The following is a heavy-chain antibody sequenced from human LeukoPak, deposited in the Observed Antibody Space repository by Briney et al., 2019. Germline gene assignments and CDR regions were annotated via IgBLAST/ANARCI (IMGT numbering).Heavy chain of an antibody. Sequence: SETLSLTCTVSGYSISSGYYWGWIRPPPGKGLEWIGSIYHSGSTYYNPSLKSRVTISVDTSKNQFSLKLSSVTAADTALYDCASRTGGIVLMVYAEYFFDYWGQGTLVTVSS. J-gene: IGHJ4*02. D-gene: IGHD2-8*01. CDR3: ASRTGGIVLMVYAEYFFDY. CDR2: IYHSGST. V-gene: IGHV4-38-2*02. CDR1: GYSISSGYY.